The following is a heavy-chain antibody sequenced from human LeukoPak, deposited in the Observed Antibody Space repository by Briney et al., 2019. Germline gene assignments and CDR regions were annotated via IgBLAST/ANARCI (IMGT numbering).Heavy chain of an antibody. CDR2: INPNSGGT. Sequence: ASVTVSCKASGHTFTGYYMHWVRQAPGQGLEWMGWINPNSGGTNYAQKFQGRVTMTRDTSISTAYMELSRLRSDATAVYYCAICSGGSCYYFDYWGQGTLVTVSS. J-gene: IGHJ4*02. CDR1: GHTFTGYY. V-gene: IGHV1-2*02. CDR3: AICSGGSCYYFDY. D-gene: IGHD2-15*01.